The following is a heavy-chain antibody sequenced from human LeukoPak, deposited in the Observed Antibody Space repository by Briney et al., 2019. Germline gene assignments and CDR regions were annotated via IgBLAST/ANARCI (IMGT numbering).Heavy chain of an antibody. V-gene: IGHV4-39*07. CDR3: ARGQTPGMESGSGSYRRWFDP. CDR1: GGSISSSSYY. Sequence: SETLSLTCTVSGGSISSSSYYWGWIRQPPGKGLEWIGSIYYNGSTYYNPSLKSRVTISVDTSKNQFSLKLSSGTAADTAVYYCARGQTPGMESGSGSYRRWFDPWGQGTLVTVSS. D-gene: IGHD3-10*01. J-gene: IGHJ5*02. CDR2: IYYNGST.